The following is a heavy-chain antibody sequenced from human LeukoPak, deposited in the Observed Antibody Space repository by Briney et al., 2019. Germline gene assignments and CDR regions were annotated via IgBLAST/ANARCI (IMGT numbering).Heavy chain of an antibody. J-gene: IGHJ4*02. CDR1: GFTVSSNY. CDR3: ARLYDSSGYPYYFNY. D-gene: IGHD3-22*01. Sequence: GGSLRLSCAASGFTVSSNYMSWVRQAPGKGLEWVSVIYSGGSTYYADSVKGRFTISRDNSKNTLYLQMNSLRAEDTAVYYCARLYDSSGYPYYFNYWGQGTLVTVSS. CDR2: IYSGGST. V-gene: IGHV3-53*01.